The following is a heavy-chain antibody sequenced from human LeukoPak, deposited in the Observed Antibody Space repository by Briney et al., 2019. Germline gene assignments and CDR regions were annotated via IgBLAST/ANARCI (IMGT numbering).Heavy chain of an antibody. CDR1: GGTFSSYA. D-gene: IGHD3-16*02. CDR2: IIPIFGTA. CDR3: ASPPPYDYVWGSYHCYYYMDV. V-gene: IGHV1-69*13. Sequence: SVKVSCKASGGTFSSYAISWVRQAPGQGLEWMRGIIPIFGTANYAQKFQGRVTITADESTSTAYMELSSLRSEDTAVYYCASPPPYDYVWGSYHCYYYMDVWGKGTTVTVSS. J-gene: IGHJ6*03.